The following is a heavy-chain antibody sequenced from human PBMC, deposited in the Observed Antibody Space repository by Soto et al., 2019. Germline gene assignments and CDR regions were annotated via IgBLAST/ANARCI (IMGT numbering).Heavy chain of an antibody. J-gene: IGHJ5*02. Sequence: GGSLRLSCAASGFTVSNNSMSWVRQAPGKGLECVSVISSGGSTYYADSVKGRFTISRDNSRNTLYLQMNSLRVEDTAVYYCARDGVHWYGWFDPWGQGTLVTVSS. V-gene: IGHV3-66*01. CDR1: GFTVSNNS. CDR3: ARDGVHWYGWFDP. D-gene: IGHD3-3*01. CDR2: ISSGGST.